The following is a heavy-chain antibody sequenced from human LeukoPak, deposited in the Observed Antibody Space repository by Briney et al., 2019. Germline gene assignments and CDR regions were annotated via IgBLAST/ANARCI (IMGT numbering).Heavy chain of an antibody. CDR3: ARESLHSSRPERHIDY. CDR1: GFTFSNSW. D-gene: IGHD2-2*01. CDR2: IRQDGGEK. J-gene: IGHJ4*02. V-gene: IGHV3-7*01. Sequence: PGRSLRLSCAASGFTFSNSWMSWVRQAPGKGLEWVANIRQDGGEKYYVDSVKGRLTISRDNAKNSLYLQMDSLRVEDTAVYYCARESLHSSRPERHIDYWGQGTLVTVSS.